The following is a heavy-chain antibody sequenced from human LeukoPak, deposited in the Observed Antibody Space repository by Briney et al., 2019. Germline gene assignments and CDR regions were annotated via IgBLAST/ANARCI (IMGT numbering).Heavy chain of an antibody. CDR1: GITFNDYY. J-gene: IGHJ5*02. CDR3: ATDGAGFDT. Sequence: GGSLRLSCAASGITFNDYYMGWIRQAPGKGLEWLSYINIGGTNTHYADSVKGRFTISRDNAKKSLYLEMNNLRAEDTAVYYCATDGAGFDTWGQRVLVTVSS. CDR2: INIGGTNT. V-gene: IGHV3-11*01.